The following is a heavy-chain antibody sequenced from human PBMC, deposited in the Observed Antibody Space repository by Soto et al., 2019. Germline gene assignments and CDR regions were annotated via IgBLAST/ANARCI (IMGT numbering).Heavy chain of an antibody. CDR2: ISGSGGST. J-gene: IGHJ4*02. Sequence: PGGSLSLSCAASGFTFSSYAMSWVRQAPGKGLEWVSAISGSGGSTYYADSAKGRFTISRDNSKNTLYLQMNSLRAEDTAVYYCAKISKLGDYGDYGIFDYWGQGTLVTVSS. CDR3: AKISKLGDYGDYGIFDY. CDR1: GFTFSSYA. V-gene: IGHV3-23*01. D-gene: IGHD4-17*01.